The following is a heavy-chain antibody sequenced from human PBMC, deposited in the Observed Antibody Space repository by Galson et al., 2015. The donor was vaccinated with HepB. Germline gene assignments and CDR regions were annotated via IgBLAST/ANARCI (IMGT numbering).Heavy chain of an antibody. Sequence: SLRLSCAASGFTFSNYGMHWVRQAPGKGLEWVAIIWYDGSNKYYADSVKGRFTISRDNSKNTLYLQMNSLRAEDTAVYYCARDRVVTPSYYFDYWGQGTLVTVSS. V-gene: IGHV3-33*01. CDR2: IWYDGSNK. D-gene: IGHD4-23*01. CDR1: GFTFSNYG. CDR3: ARDRVVTPSYYFDY. J-gene: IGHJ4*02.